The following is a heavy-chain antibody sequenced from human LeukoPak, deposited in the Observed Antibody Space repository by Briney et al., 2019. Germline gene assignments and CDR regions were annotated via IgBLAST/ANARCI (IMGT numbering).Heavy chain of an antibody. J-gene: IGHJ5*02. Sequence: SQTLSLTCAISGDSVSSNSAGWNWIRQSPSRGLEWLGRTYYRSKWYNDYAVSVKSRITINPDTSKNQFSLQLNSVTPEDTAVYYCARVAVSGTDWFDPWGQGTLVTVSS. CDR2: TYYRSKWYN. CDR3: ARVAVSGTDWFDP. V-gene: IGHV6-1*01. CDR1: GDSVSSNSAG. D-gene: IGHD6-19*01.